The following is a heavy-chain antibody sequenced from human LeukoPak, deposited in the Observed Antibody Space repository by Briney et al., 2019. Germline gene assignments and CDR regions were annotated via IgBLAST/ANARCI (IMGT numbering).Heavy chain of an antibody. CDR1: GGSISSGGYY. CDR2: IYYSGST. Sequence: PSQTLSLTCTVSGGSISSGGYYWSWIRQHPGKGLEWIGYIYYSGSTYYNPFLKSRVTISVDTSKNQFSLKLSSVTAADTAVYYCARGYDFWSGSSYGMDVWGQGTTVTVSS. V-gene: IGHV4-31*03. D-gene: IGHD3-3*01. CDR3: ARGYDFWSGSSYGMDV. J-gene: IGHJ6*02.